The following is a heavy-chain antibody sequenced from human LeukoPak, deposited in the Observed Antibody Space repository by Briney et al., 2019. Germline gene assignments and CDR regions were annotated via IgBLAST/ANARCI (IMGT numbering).Heavy chain of an antibody. CDR3: AKDGYNSDIFYFDF. Sequence: PGGSLRLSCAASGFTFSIYAMSWVRQAPGKGLEWVSSISRSGGSTYYADSVKGRFTISKDNSNNTLYLQMNSLRGEDTAVYYCAKDGYNSDIFYFDFWGQGTLVPVSS. D-gene: IGHD1-1*01. CDR2: ISRSGGST. J-gene: IGHJ4*02. V-gene: IGHV3-23*01. CDR1: GFTFSIYA.